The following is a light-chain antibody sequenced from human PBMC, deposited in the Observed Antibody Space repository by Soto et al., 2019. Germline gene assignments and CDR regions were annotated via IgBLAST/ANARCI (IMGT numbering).Light chain of an antibody. CDR1: SSDVGVYNY. Sequence: QPVLTQPRSVSGSPGQSVTFSCTGTSSDVGVYNYVSWYQQHPGKAPKLMIYDVSKRPSGVPDRFSGSKSGNTASLTISGLQAEDEADYYCCSYAGSYTLVFGGGTKLTVL. CDR3: CSYAGSYTLV. CDR2: DVS. J-gene: IGLJ2*01. V-gene: IGLV2-11*01.